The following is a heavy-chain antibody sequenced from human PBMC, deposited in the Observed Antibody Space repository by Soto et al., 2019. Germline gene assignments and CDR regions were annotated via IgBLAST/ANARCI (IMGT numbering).Heavy chain of an antibody. V-gene: IGHV5-10-1*01. CDR2: IDPSDSYT. J-gene: IGHJ6*02. Sequence: PGESLKISCKGSGYSFTSYWISWVRQMPGKGLEWMGRIDPSDSYTNYSPSFQGHVTISADKSISTAYLQWSSLKASDTAMYYCATPKHSSSSGEYYYYGMDVWGQGTTVTVSS. CDR1: GYSFTSYW. D-gene: IGHD6-6*01. CDR3: ATPKHSSSSGEYYYYGMDV.